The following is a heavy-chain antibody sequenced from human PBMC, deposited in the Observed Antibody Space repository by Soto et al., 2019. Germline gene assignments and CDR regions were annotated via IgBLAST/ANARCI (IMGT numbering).Heavy chain of an antibody. V-gene: IGHV3-30-3*01. D-gene: IGHD1-26*01. CDR1: GFIFSSYT. CDR3: ARAPSGSYPEFDY. Sequence: GGSLRLSCAASGFIFSSYTMHWVRQAPGKGLEWVGVITYDRSNQYYADSVKGRFTISRDNSRNMLFLQMNSLRPDDTAVYYCARAPSGSYPEFDYWGQGTLVTVSS. CDR2: ITYDRSNQ. J-gene: IGHJ4*02.